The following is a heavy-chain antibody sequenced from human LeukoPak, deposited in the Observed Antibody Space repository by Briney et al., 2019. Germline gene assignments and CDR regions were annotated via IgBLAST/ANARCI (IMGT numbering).Heavy chain of an antibody. CDR2: IYYSGST. J-gene: IGHJ4*02. Sequence: SQTLSLTCTVSAGSISSGDYYWSWIRQPPGKGLEWIGYIYYSGSTYCNPSLKSRVTISVDTSKNQFSLKLSSVTAADTAVYYCARWPRSRDYFDYWGQGTLVTVSS. CDR1: AGSISSGDYY. V-gene: IGHV4-30-4*01. D-gene: IGHD5-12*01. CDR3: ARWPRSRDYFDY.